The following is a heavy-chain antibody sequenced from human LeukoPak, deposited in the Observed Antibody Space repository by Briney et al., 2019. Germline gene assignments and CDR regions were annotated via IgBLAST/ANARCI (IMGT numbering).Heavy chain of an antibody. CDR3: ASEDREGGAFDI. D-gene: IGHD1-14*01. CDR1: GGSISSGGYY. J-gene: IGHJ3*02. V-gene: IGHV4-31*03. Sequence: SETLSLTCTVSGGSISSGGYYWSWIRQHPGKGLEWIGYIYYSGSTYYNPSLKSRVTISVDTSKNQFSLKLSSVTAADTAVYYCASEDREGGAFDIWGQGTMVTVSS. CDR2: IYYSGST.